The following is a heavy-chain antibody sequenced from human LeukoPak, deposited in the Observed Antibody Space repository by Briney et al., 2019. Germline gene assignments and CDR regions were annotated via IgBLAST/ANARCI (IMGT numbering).Heavy chain of an antibody. CDR2: VNTVSSYI. Sequence: PGGCLRLSCAASGFTFSDYSMNWVRQAPGKGLEWVASVNTVSSYIYYADSMRGRFTISSDKAKNSLFLQMNSLRAEDTAVYYCARLRRNSDRSDFFYYYDHWGQGTLVTVSS. CDR3: ARLRRNSDRSDFFYYYDH. J-gene: IGHJ4*02. D-gene: IGHD3-22*01. CDR1: GFTFSDYS. V-gene: IGHV3-21*01.